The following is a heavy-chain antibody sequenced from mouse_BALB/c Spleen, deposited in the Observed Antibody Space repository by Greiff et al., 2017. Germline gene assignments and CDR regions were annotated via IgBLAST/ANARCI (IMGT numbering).Heavy chain of an antibody. CDR1: GYTFTDYA. J-gene: IGHJ3*01. CDR2: ISTYYGDA. V-gene: IGHV1S137*01. D-gene: IGHD2-1*01. Sequence: VQLQQSGAELVGPGVSVKISCKGSGYTFTDYAMHWVKQSHAKSLEWIGVISTYYGDASYNQKFKGKATMTVDKSSSTAYMELARLTSEDSAIYYCASSLRNPAWFAYWGQGTLVTVSA. CDR3: ASSLRNPAWFAY.